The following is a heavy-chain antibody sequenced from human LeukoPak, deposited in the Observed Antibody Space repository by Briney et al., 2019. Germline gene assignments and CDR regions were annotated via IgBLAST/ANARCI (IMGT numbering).Heavy chain of an antibody. CDR3: ARVRGYSYGSIDY. D-gene: IGHD5-18*01. V-gene: IGHV3-23*01. Sequence: GGSLRLSCAASGFTVSNKYMTWVRQAPGKGLEWVSSISGSGGSTYYADSVKGRFAISRDNSKNTLYLQMNSLRAEDTAVYYCARVRGYSYGSIDYWGQGTLVTVSS. CDR1: GFTVSNKY. CDR2: ISGSGGST. J-gene: IGHJ4*02.